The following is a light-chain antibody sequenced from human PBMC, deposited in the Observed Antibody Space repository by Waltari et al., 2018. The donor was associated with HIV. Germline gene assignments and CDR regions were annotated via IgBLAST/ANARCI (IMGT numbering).Light chain of an antibody. Sequence: EIVLTQSPATLSLSPGERATLSCRASQSVSVYLAWYQHKPGQAPRLLIYDASNRATGIPVRFSGSGSGTDFTLTISSLEPEDFAVYYCYQRSDWPRTFGQGTKVEIK. CDR1: QSVSVY. CDR3: YQRSDWPRT. J-gene: IGKJ1*01. CDR2: DAS. V-gene: IGKV3-11*01.